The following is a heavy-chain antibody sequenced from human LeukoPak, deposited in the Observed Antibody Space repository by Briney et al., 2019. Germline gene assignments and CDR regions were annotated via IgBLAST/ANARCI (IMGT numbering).Heavy chain of an antibody. V-gene: IGHV4-34*01. CDR1: GGSFSGYY. Sequence: SETLSLTCAVYGGSFSGYYWSWIRQPPGKGLEWIGEINHSGSSNYNPSLKSRVTISVDTSKNQFSLKLSSVTAADTAVYYCARGRYFQHWGQGTLVTVSS. CDR3: ARGRYFQH. J-gene: IGHJ1*01. CDR2: INHSGSS.